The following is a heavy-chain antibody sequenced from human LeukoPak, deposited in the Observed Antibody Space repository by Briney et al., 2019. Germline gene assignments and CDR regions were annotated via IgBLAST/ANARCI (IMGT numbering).Heavy chain of an antibody. V-gene: IGHV1-18*01. CDR3: ARVLRSSGWYSGANFDY. Sequence: GASVKVSCKASGYPFSNYGFIWVRQAPGQGLEWMGWISAYNGNTNYAPKFQGRVTMTTDTSTSTAYMELRSLISDDTALYYCARVLRSSGWYSGANFDYWGQGTLVAVSS. D-gene: IGHD6-19*01. J-gene: IGHJ4*02. CDR1: GYPFSNYG. CDR2: ISAYNGNT.